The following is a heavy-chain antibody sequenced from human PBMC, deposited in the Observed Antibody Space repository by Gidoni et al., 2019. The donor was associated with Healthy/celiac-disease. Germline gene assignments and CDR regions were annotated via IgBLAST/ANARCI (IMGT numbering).Heavy chain of an antibody. CDR2: ISWDGGST. J-gene: IGHJ6*02. Sequence: EVQLVESGGVVVQPGGSLRLSCAASGFTFDDYAMHWVRQAPGKGLEWVSLISWDGGSTYYADSVKGRFTISRDNSKNSLYLQMNSLRAEDTALYYCAKDTEIRDYDFWSTHYGMDVWGQGTTVTVSS. D-gene: IGHD3-3*01. V-gene: IGHV3-43D*04. CDR1: GFTFDDYA. CDR3: AKDTEIRDYDFWSTHYGMDV.